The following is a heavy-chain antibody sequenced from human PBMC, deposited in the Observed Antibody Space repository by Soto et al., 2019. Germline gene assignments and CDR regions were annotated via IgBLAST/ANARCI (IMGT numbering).Heavy chain of an antibody. D-gene: IGHD3-16*01. CDR1: GFTFSSYD. J-gene: IGHJ6*02. CDR2: IGTAGDT. Sequence: GWSLRLSCAASGFTFSSYDMHWVRQATGKGLEWVSAIGTAGDTYYPGSVKGRFTISRENAKNSLYLQMNSLRAGDTAVYYCARGNRLGVFLSGTYGMDVWGQGTTVTVFS. V-gene: IGHV3-13*01. CDR3: ARGNRLGVFLSGTYGMDV.